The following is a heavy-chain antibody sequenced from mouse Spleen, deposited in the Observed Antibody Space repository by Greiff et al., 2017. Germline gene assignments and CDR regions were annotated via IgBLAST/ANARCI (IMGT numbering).Heavy chain of an antibody. CDR3: ARERWLPFDY. Sequence: DVHLVESGGGLVKPGGSLKLSCAASGFTFSDYGMHWVRQAPEKGLEWVAYISSGSSTIYYADTVKGRFTISRGNAKNTLFLQMTSLRSEDTAMYYCARERWLPFDYWGQGTTLTVSS. J-gene: IGHJ2*01. CDR2: ISSGSSTI. CDR1: GFTFSDYG. V-gene: IGHV5-17*01. D-gene: IGHD2-3*01.